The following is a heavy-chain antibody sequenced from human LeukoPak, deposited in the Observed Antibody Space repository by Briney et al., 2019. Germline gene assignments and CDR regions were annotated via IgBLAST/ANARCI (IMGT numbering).Heavy chain of an antibody. CDR3: AAAGNYDFWSGPGSDAFDI. J-gene: IGHJ3*02. Sequence: GASVKVSCKASGFTFTSSAVQWVRQARGQRLEWIGWIVVGSGNTNYAQKFQERVTITRDMSTSTAYMELSSLRSEDTAVYYCAAAGNYDFWSGPGSDAFDIWGQGTMVTVSS. CDR1: GFTFTSSA. D-gene: IGHD3-3*01. CDR2: IVVGSGNT. V-gene: IGHV1-58*01.